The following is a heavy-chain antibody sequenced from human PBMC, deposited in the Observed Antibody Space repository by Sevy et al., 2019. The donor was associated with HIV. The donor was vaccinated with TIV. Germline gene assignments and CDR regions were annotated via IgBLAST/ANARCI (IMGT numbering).Heavy chain of an antibody. V-gene: IGHV4-39*01. J-gene: IGHJ4*02. CDR1: GGSISSSNYY. Sequence: SETLSRTCTVSGGSISSSNYYWGWIRQPPGKGLEWIANIYYTGSTYYNPSLKSRVTIFADTSKNQLSLKLSSVTAADTAVYYPARQMHYYDSAGYYHWDYWGQGTLVTVSS. CDR2: IYYTGST. CDR3: ARQMHYYDSAGYYHWDY. D-gene: IGHD3-22*01.